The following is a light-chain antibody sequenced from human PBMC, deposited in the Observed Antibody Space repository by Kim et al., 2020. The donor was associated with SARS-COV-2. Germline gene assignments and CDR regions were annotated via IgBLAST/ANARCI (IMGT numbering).Light chain of an antibody. V-gene: IGLV3-1*01. J-gene: IGLJ3*02. CDR3: QAWDSSTAV. CDR1: KLGYKY. Sequence: SVSPGQTASITCSGDKLGYKYACWYQQKPGQSPVLVIYQDSKRPSGIPGRFSGSNSGNTATLTISGTQAMDEADYYCQAWDSSTAVFGGGTQLTVL. CDR2: QDS.